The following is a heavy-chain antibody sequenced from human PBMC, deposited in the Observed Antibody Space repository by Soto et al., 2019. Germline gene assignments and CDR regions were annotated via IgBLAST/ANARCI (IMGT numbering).Heavy chain of an antibody. CDR2: IIPLFGTA. J-gene: IGHJ4*02. Sequence: QVQLVQSGAEAKKPGSSMRVSCKASGGIFSNYPVTWVRQAPGQGLEWMGGIIPLFGTANYAQKFQGRITITADESTTTAYMELRSLRSEDTAVYYCARAIRRPSYYDTSSYYIDFDYWGQRTLVTVSS. V-gene: IGHV1-69*01. CDR3: ARAIRRPSYYDTSSYYIDFDY. D-gene: IGHD3-22*01. CDR1: GGIFSNYP.